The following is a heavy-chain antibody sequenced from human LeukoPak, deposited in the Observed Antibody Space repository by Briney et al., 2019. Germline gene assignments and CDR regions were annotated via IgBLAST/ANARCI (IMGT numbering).Heavy chain of an antibody. D-gene: IGHD5-18*01. CDR1: GCTFDDYA. CDR2: ISWNSGSI. V-gene: IGHV3-9*01. J-gene: IGHJ4*02. CDR3: AKDSGYSHGLFDY. Sequence: PGRSLRLSCAASGCTFDDYAMHWVRQAPGKGLEWVSGISWNSGSIGYADSVKGRFTISRDNAKNSLYLQMNSLRAEDTALYYCAKDSGYSHGLFDYWGQGTLVTVSS.